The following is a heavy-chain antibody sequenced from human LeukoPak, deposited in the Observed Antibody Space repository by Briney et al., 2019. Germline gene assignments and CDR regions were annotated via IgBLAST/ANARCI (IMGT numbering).Heavy chain of an antibody. V-gene: IGHV1-69*13. CDR1: GGTFSSYA. J-gene: IGHJ5*02. CDR3: ARDPYCSGGSCYPYNWFDP. Sequence: GASVKVSCKASGGTFSSYAISWVRQAPGQGLEWMGGIIPIFGTANYAQKFQGRVTITADESTSTAYMELSSLRSEDTAVYCCARDPYCSGGSCYPYNWFDPWGQGTLVTVSS. CDR2: IIPIFGTA. D-gene: IGHD2-15*01.